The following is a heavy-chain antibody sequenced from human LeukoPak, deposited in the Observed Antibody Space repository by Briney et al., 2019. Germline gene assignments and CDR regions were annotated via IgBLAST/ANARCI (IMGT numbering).Heavy chain of an antibody. D-gene: IGHD2-2*01. CDR2: IIPIFGTA. CDR1: GGTFSSYA. Sequence: ASVKVSCKASGGTFSSYAISWVRQAPGQGLEWMGGIIPIFGTANYAQKFQGRVTITADESTSTAYMELSSLRSEDTAVYYCARDHTLPRVVVPAAIYYYYGMDVWGQGPTVTVSS. CDR3: ARDHTLPRVVVPAAIYYYYGMDV. J-gene: IGHJ6*02. V-gene: IGHV1-69*01.